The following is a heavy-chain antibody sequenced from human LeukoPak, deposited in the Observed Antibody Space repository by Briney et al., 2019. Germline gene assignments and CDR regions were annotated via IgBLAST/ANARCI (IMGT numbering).Heavy chain of an antibody. J-gene: IGHJ4*02. V-gene: IGHV1-2*02. CDR3: ARDLVAGMMAIEDY. CDR1: GYTFTGYY. D-gene: IGHD2-21*01. Sequence: GASVKVSCKASGYTFTGYYMHWVRQAPGQGLEWMGWINPNSGGTNYAQKFQGRVTMTRDTSISTAYMELSRLRSDDTAVYYCARDLVAGMMAIEDYWGQGTLVTVSS. CDR2: INPNSGGT.